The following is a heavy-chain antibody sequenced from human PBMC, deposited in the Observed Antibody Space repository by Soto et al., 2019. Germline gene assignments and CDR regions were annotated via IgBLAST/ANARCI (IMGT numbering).Heavy chain of an antibody. CDR1: GFTFSSSG. Sequence: GGSLRLSCSASGFTFSSSGMHWGRKGPGEGLEWVAVISYDGSNKYYADSVKGRFTISRGNSKNTLYLQMNSLRAEDTAVYYCATSPPYCSGGSCYDEIDYWRQGNLVTGSS. CDR2: ISYDGSNK. CDR3: ATSPPYCSGGSCYDEIDY. J-gene: IGHJ4*02. D-gene: IGHD2-15*01. V-gene: IGHV3-30*03.